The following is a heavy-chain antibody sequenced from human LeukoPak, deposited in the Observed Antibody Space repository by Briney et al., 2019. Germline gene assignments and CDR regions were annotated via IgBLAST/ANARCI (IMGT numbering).Heavy chain of an antibody. CDR2: ITDSGDST. D-gene: IGHD5-24*01. CDR3: AKDVDMTTGSMDV. V-gene: IGHV3-23*01. J-gene: IGHJ6*02. Sequence: GGSLRLSCAASRFTFSSNAMSWVRRAPGMGLEWVSVITDSGDSTHYADSVKGRFTISRDNSKNTLYLQMNILRTEDTAVYYCAKDVDMTTGSMDVWGQGTTVTVSS. CDR1: RFTFSSNA.